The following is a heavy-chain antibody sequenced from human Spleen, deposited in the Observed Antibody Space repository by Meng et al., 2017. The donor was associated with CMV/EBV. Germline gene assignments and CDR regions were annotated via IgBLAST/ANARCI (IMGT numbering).Heavy chain of an antibody. V-gene: IGHV1-69*10. CDR3: ARDSSPTIIIFGGTYYGMDV. J-gene: IGHJ6*02. CDR1: GGTFGSYT. Sequence: SVKVSCKASGGTFGSYTINWVRQAPGQGLEWMGGIIPILGMANYAQRFQGRVTITADKSSSTAYMQLSSLRSEDTAVYYCARDSSPTIIIFGGTYYGMDVWGQGTTVTVSS. D-gene: IGHD3/OR15-3a*01. CDR2: IIPILGMA.